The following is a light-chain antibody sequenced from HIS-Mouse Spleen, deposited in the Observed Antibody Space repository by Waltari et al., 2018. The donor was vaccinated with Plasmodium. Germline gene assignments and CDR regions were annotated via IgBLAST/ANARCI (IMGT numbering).Light chain of an antibody. J-gene: IGLJ3*02. CDR2: EDS. Sequence: SYELPQPPSVSVSPGQPARITCSGDALPKKYYYWYQQKSGQAPVLVIYEDSKRPSGIPERFSGSSSGTMATLTISGAQVEDEADYYCYSTDSSGNHRVFGGGTKLTVL. V-gene: IGLV3-10*01. CDR1: ALPKKY. CDR3: YSTDSSGNHRV.